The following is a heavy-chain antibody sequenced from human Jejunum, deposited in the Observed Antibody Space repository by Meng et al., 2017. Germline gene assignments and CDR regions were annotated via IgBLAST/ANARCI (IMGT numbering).Heavy chain of an antibody. CDR2: IRSKAYRGTT. Sequence: GESLKISCTASGFTFGDYAMPWVRQAPGKGLEWVGLIRSKAYRGTTEYAASGKGRFTISRDDSKNIAYLQMNSLETEDTAVYYCSRGYMVVTSIPGGNWGQGTLVTVSS. CDR3: SRGYMVVTSIPGGN. J-gene: IGHJ4*02. CDR1: GFTFGDYA. D-gene: IGHD2-21*02. V-gene: IGHV3-49*04.